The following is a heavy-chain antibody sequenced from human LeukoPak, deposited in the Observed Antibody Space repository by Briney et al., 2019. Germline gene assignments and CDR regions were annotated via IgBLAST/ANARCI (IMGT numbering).Heavy chain of an antibody. CDR3: ARAGGDYYDSSGYYDY. CDR2: MNPNSGNT. CDR1: GYTFTTYD. J-gene: IGHJ4*02. V-gene: IGHV1-8*01. D-gene: IGHD3-22*01. Sequence: ASVKVSCKASGYTFTTYDINWVRQATGQGLEWMGWMNPNSGNTGYAQKFQGRVTMTRNTSMSTAYMELNSLRSEDTAVYYCARAGGDYYDSSGYYDYWGQGTLVTVSS.